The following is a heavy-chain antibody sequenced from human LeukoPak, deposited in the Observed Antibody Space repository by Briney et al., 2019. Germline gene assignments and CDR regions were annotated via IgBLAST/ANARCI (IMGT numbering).Heavy chain of an antibody. V-gene: IGHV3-74*01. Sequence: PGWSLRLSCAASGFTFSSYWMHWVRQAPGKGLVWVSRINSDGSSTSYADSVKGRFTISRDNAKNTLYLQMNSLRAEDTAVYYCARRYSGSYYDFDYWGQGTLVTVSS. CDR3: ARRYSGSYYDFDY. CDR1: GFTFSSYW. CDR2: INSDGSST. J-gene: IGHJ4*02. D-gene: IGHD1-26*01.